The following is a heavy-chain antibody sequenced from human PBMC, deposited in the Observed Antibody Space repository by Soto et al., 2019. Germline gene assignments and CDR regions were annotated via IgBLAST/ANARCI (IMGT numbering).Heavy chain of an antibody. Sequence: PSETLSLTCTVSGGSISSSSYYWGWIRQPPGKGLEWIGSIYYSGSTYYNPSLKSRVTISVDTSKNQFSLKLSSVTAADTAVYYCASGNHDFWSGYPRYWGQGTLVTVSS. V-gene: IGHV4-39*01. CDR1: GGSISSSSYY. CDR3: ASGNHDFWSGYPRY. J-gene: IGHJ4*02. CDR2: IYYSGST. D-gene: IGHD3-3*01.